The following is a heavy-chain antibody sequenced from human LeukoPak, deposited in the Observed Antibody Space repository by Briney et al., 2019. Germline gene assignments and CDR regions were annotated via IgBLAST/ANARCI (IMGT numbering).Heavy chain of an antibody. CDR2: INWNGGST. D-gene: IGHD5-12*01. CDR1: GFTFDDYG. J-gene: IGHJ6*03. V-gene: IGHV3-20*01. Sequence: GGSLRLSCAASGFTFDDYGMSWVRQAPGKGLEWVSGINWNGGSTGYADSVKGRFTISRDNAKNSLYLQMNSLRAEDTALYHCARAVANYYMDVWGKGTTVTISS. CDR3: ARAVANYYMDV.